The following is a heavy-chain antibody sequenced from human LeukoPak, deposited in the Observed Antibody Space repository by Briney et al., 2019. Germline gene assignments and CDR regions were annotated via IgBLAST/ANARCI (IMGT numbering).Heavy chain of an antibody. CDR2: IYHSGST. D-gene: IGHD3-3*01. Sequence: SETLSLTCAVSGYSISSGYYWGWIRQPPGKGLEWIGSIYHSGSTYYNPSLKGRVTISVDTSKNQFSLKLSSVTAADTAVYYCASSMGGDFWSGYYDYWGQGTLVTVSS. V-gene: IGHV4-38-2*01. J-gene: IGHJ4*02. CDR1: GYSISSGYY. CDR3: ASSMGGDFWSGYYDY.